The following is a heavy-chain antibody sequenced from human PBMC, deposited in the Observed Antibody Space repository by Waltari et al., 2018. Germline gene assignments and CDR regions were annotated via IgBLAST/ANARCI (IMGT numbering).Heavy chain of an antibody. Sequence: EVQLVESGGVVVQPGGSLRLSCAASGFTFDDYAMHWVSQAPGKGLEWVSLISWDGGSTYYADSVKGRFTISRDNSKNSLYLQMNSLRAEDTALYYCAKDQSIAARPYYYMDVWGKGTTVTVSS. CDR1: GFTFDDYA. CDR3: AKDQSIAARPYYYMDV. D-gene: IGHD6-6*01. J-gene: IGHJ6*03. CDR2: ISWDGGST. V-gene: IGHV3-43D*03.